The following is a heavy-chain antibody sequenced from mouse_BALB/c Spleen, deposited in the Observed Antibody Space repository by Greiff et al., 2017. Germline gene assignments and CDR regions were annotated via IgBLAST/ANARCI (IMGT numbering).Heavy chain of an antibody. CDR1: GYTFTSYW. Sequence: VQLQQPGAELVKPGASVKLSCKASGYTFTSYWMHWVKQRPGQGLEWIGEIDPSDSYTNYNQKFKDKATLTVDKSSSTAYMQLSSPTSEDSAVYYCTRNYGSSYFDYWGQGTTLTVSS. CDR2: IDPSDSYT. CDR3: TRNYGSSYFDY. D-gene: IGHD1-1*01. J-gene: IGHJ2*01. V-gene: IGHV1-69*02.